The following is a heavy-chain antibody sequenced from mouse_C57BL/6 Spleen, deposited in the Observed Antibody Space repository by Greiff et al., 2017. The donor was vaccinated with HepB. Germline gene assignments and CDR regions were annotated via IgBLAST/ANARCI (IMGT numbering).Heavy chain of an antibody. V-gene: IGHV1-55*01. D-gene: IGHD1-1*01. CDR2: IYPGSGST. J-gene: IGHJ4*01. CDR3: ARSEDYYGSSPLGDY. Sequence: QVQLQQSGAELVKPGASVKMSCKASGYTFTSYWITWVKQRPGQGLEWIGDIYPGSGSTNYNEKFKSKATLTVDTSSSTAYMQLSSLTSEDSAVYYCARSEDYYGSSPLGDYWGQGTSVTVSS. CDR1: GYTFTSYW.